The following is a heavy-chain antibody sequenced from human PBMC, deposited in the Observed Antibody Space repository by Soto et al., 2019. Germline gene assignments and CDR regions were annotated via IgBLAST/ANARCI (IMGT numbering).Heavy chain of an antibody. J-gene: IGHJ4*02. CDR3: AKARGDIVVVTAIRAPLSY. D-gene: IGHD2-21*02. CDR1: GGSFGNSA. Sequence: SVKVSCKASGGSFGNSAINWVRQTPGQGLEWLGGFIPVYRTLNYAQKFQGRVTITADESTGTAYMTLSSLASDDTAVYYCAKARGDIVVVTAIRAPLSYWGQGTLVTVSS. V-gene: IGHV1-69*13. CDR2: FIPVYRTL.